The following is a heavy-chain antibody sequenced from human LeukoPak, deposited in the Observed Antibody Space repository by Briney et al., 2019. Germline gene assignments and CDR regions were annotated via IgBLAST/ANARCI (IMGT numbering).Heavy chain of an antibody. CDR1: GFTFSSYS. CDR3: AGTLGYSYYYYYMGV. CDR2: ISSSSSYI. Sequence: GGSLRLSCAASGFTFSSYSMNWVRQAPGKGLEWVSSISSSSSYIYYADSVKGRFTISRDNAKNSLYLQMNSLRAEDTAVYYCAGTLGYSYYYYYMGVWGKGTTVTVSS. J-gene: IGHJ6*03. V-gene: IGHV3-21*01. D-gene: IGHD1-1*01.